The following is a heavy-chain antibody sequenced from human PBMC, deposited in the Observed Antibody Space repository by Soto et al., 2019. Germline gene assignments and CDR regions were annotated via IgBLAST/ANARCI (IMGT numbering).Heavy chain of an antibody. J-gene: IGHJ3*02. D-gene: IGHD4-17*01. CDR2: INPNSGGT. CDR1: GYTFTGYY. V-gene: IGHV1-2*02. Sequence: QVQLVQSGAEVQKPGASVKVSCKASGYTFTGYYMHWVRQAPGQGLEWMGWINPNSGGTKYGQEFRGRVTVTRDTSIITAYMELSRLRSDDTALYYCARDYGDAFDIWGQGTMVTVSS. CDR3: ARDYGDAFDI.